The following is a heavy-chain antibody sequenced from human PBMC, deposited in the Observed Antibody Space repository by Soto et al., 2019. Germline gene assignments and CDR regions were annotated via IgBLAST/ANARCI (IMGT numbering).Heavy chain of an antibody. Sequence: GASVKVSCKASGGTFSSYAISWVRQAPGQGLEWMGGIIPIFGTANYAQKFQGRVTITADESTSTAYMELSSLRSEDTAVYYCARDQTGYFEIGWFDPWGQGTLVTVYS. D-gene: IGHD3-9*01. CDR2: IIPIFGTA. CDR3: ARDQTGYFEIGWFDP. CDR1: GGTFSSYA. J-gene: IGHJ5*02. V-gene: IGHV1-69*13.